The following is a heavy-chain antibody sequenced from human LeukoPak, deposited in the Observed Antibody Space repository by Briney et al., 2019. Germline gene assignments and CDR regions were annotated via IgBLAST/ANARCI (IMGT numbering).Heavy chain of an antibody. CDR2: IDGRGAYT. Sequence: GVSLRLSCGASIFTFSIYAMLWVPGSRGRGGEGVSDIDGRGAYTYCADSVEGRFTISRDNSKNTLYLQMNSLRAEDTAIYYCAKGGMITFGVINIPPYYYYYMHIWAKRPTLPVPS. V-gene: IGHV3-23*01. CDR1: IFTFSIYA. CDR3: AKGGMITFGVINIPPYYYYYMHI. D-gene: IGHD3-16*01. J-gene: IGHJ6*03.